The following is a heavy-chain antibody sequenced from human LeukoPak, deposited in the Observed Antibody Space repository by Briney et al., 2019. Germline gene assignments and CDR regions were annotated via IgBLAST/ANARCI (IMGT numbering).Heavy chain of an antibody. CDR3: AKGPNYYDSSGYYF. CDR2: ISGSGGST. V-gene: IGHV3-23*01. CDR1: GFTFSSYA. J-gene: IGHJ4*02. Sequence: GGSLRLSGAASGFTFSSYAMSWVRQAPGKGLEWVSAISGSGGSTYYADSVKGRFTISRDNSKNTLYLQMNSLRAGDTAVYYCAKGPNYYDSSGYYFGGQGTLVTVSS. D-gene: IGHD3-22*01.